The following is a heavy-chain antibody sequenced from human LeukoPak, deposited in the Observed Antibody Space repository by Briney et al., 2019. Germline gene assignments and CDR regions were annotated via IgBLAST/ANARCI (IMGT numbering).Heavy chain of an antibody. CDR1: GFTFSSYA. V-gene: IGHV3-23*01. CDR2: ISGSGGST. J-gene: IGHJ4*02. D-gene: IGHD4-17*01. CDR3: AKDLVDYGDSYYFDY. Sequence: PGGSLRLSCAASGFTFSSYAMSWVRQAPGKGLEWVSAISGSGGSTYYADSVKGRFTISRDNSKNTLYLQMNSLRAEDTAVYYCAKDLVDYGDSYYFDYWGQGTLVTVSS.